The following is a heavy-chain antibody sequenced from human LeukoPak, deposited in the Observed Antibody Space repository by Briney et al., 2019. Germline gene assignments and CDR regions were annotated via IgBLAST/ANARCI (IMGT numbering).Heavy chain of an antibody. V-gene: IGHV3-30*04. CDR2: ISYDGSNK. D-gene: IGHD5-12*01. CDR1: EFTFSSYA. CDR3: ARERYSGYDYYADY. Sequence: PGGSLRLSCAASEFTFSSYAMHWVRQAPGKGLEWVAVISYDGSNKYYADSVKGRFTISRDNSKNTLYLQMNSLRAEDTAVYYCARERYSGYDYYADYWGQGTLVTVSS. J-gene: IGHJ4*02.